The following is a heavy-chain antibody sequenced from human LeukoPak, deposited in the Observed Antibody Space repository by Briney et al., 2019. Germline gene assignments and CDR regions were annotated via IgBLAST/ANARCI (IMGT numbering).Heavy chain of an antibody. CDR1: GFTFTNHA. J-gene: IGHJ4*02. V-gene: IGHV1-3*01. CDR2: INAGNGNT. Sequence: ASVKVSCKASGFTFTNHAMNWVRQAPGQRLEWMGWINAGNGNTKYSQRFQDRVTITRDTSANTAYMELSSLRSEDTAVYYCARGIWVRKDRGYYFDYWGQGTLVTVSS. CDR3: ARGIWVRKDRGYYFDY. D-gene: IGHD3-10*01.